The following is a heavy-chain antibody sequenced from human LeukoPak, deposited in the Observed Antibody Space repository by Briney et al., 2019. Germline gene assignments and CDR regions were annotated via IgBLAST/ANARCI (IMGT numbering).Heavy chain of an antibody. Sequence: ASVKVSCKASGYSFTGHYMHWVRQAPGQGLEWMGCINPKSGGTNYAQKFRGRVTMTRDTSISTAYMDMSSLRSDDTAVYYCARNLWFGESSDAFDMWGQGTMVTVSS. CDR3: ARNLWFGESSDAFDM. CDR1: GYSFTGHY. J-gene: IGHJ3*02. V-gene: IGHV1-2*02. D-gene: IGHD3-10*01. CDR2: INPKSGGT.